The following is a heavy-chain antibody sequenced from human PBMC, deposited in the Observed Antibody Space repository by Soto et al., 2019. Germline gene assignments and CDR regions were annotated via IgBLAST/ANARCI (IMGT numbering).Heavy chain of an antibody. CDR1: GFTFSSYS. V-gene: IGHV3-48*01. CDR2: ISSSSSTI. Sequence: GGSLRLSCAASGFTFSSYSMNWVRQAPGKGLEWVSYISSSSSTIYYADSVKGRFTISRDNAKNSLYLQMNSLRAEDTAVYYCAREATVTTPSSPWVDYYYYMDVWGKGTTVTVSS. CDR3: AREATVTTPSSPWVDYYYYMDV. D-gene: IGHD4-17*01. J-gene: IGHJ6*03.